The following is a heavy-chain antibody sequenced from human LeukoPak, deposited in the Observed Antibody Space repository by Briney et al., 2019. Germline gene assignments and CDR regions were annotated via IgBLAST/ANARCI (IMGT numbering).Heavy chain of an antibody. D-gene: IGHD3-22*01. V-gene: IGHV3-33*01. CDR3: AREIDYVGMDV. CDR1: GFTFSSYG. Sequence: GRCLRLSCAASGFTFSSYGMHWVRQAPGKGLEWVAVIWYDGSNKYYADSVKGRFTISRDNSKNTLYLQMNSLRAEDTAVYYCAREIDYVGMDVWGQGTTVTVSS. J-gene: IGHJ6*02. CDR2: IWYDGSNK.